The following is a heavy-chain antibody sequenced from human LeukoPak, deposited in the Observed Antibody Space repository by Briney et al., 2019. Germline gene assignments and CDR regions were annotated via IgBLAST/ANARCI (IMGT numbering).Heavy chain of an antibody. J-gene: IGHJ4*02. V-gene: IGHV1-2*02. CDR1: GYTFTDYY. CDR2: INPYSGGT. CDR3: ARVRGGNNYHFDY. Sequence: ASVKVSCKASGYTFTDYYMHWVLQAPGQGLEWMGWINPYSGGTNYAQNFQGRVTMTRDTSISTGYMELSRLGSDDTAVYYCARVRGGNNYHFDYWGQGTLVTVSS. D-gene: IGHD1-26*01.